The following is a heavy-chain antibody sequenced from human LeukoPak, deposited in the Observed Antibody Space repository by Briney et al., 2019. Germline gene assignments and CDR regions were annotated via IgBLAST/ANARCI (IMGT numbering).Heavy chain of an antibody. CDR3: ARAGYYYDSSGYYHFFDY. J-gene: IGHJ4*02. D-gene: IGHD3-22*01. Sequence: SETLSLTCTVSGGSISSSSYYWGWIRQPPGKGLEWIGSIYYSGSTYCNPSLKSRVTIYVDTSKNQFSLKLSSVTAADTAVYYCARAGYYYDSSGYYHFFDYWGQGTLVTVSS. CDR2: IYYSGST. CDR1: GGSISSSSYY. V-gene: IGHV4-39*01.